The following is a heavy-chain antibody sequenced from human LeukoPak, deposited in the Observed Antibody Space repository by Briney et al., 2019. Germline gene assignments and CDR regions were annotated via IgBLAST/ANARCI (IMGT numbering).Heavy chain of an antibody. D-gene: IGHD1-14*01. CDR1: VGSVSSYY. CDR3: ARHGTISSESYFDY. V-gene: IGHV4-59*08. J-gene: IGHJ4*02. CDR2: IHNSGRT. Sequence: SETLSLTRSVSVGSVSSYYWSWIRDSPGKGLECIGYIHNSGRTNYNTSLKSRVTGFVDTSKNQVSLRLSSVTAADTAVYYCARHGTISSESYFDYWGQGALVTVSS.